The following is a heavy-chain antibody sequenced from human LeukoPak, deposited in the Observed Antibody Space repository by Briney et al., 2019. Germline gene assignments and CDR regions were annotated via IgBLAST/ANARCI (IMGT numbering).Heavy chain of an antibody. Sequence: GGSLRLSCAASGFTVSSNYMSWVRQAPGKGLEWVSVIYSGGSTYYADSVKGRFTISRDNSKNTLYLQMNSLRAEDTAVYYCASRYSSSWYFVASDYWGQGTLVTVSS. D-gene: IGHD6-13*01. J-gene: IGHJ4*02. V-gene: IGHV3-66*02. CDR1: GFTVSSNY. CDR3: ASRYSSSWYFVASDY. CDR2: IYSGGST.